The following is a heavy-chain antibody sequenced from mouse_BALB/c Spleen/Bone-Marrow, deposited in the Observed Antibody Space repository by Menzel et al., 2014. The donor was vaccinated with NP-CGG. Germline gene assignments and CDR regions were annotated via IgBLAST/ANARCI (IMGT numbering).Heavy chain of an antibody. J-gene: IGHJ3*01. Sequence: QVQLQQSGPELVKPGAFVKMSCQASGYTFTSYDINWVKQRPGQGLVRIGWIYPGDGSTEYNEKFKGKATLTADKSSSTDYMQVSSLTSENCAVYFCAMTDRGGIAYWGQGTLVTVSA. CDR3: AMTDRGGIAY. D-gene: IGHD3-2*01. CDR1: GYTFTSYD. CDR2: IYPGDGST. V-gene: IGHV1S56*01.